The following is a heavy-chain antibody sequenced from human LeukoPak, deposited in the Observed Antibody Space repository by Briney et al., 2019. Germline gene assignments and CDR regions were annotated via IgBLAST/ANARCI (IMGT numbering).Heavy chain of an antibody. J-gene: IGHJ6*03. Sequence: SETLSLTCAVYGGSFSGYYWSWIRQPPGKGLEWIGEINHSGSTNYNPSLKGRVTISVDTSKNQFSLKLSSVAAADTAVYYCARESRDDFWSGYYWAYYYYYMDVWGKGTTVTVSS. D-gene: IGHD3-3*01. V-gene: IGHV4-34*01. CDR2: INHSGST. CDR1: GGSFSGYY. CDR3: ARESRDDFWSGYYWAYYYYYMDV.